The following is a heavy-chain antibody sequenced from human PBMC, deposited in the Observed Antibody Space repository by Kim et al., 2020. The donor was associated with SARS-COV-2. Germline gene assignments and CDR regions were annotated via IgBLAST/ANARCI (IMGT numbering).Heavy chain of an antibody. V-gene: IGHV6-1*01. Sequence: SQTLSLTCAISGDTVSSNSVAWNWIRQSPSRGLEWLGKTYYKSKWYNDYAVSVKSRITINPDTSKNQFSLHLNSMTPDDTAVYYFARSLRGSFDYWGQGTLVTVSS. CDR1: GDTVSSNSVA. D-gene: IGHD3-10*01. J-gene: IGHJ4*02. CDR2: TYYKSKWYN. CDR3: ARSLRGSFDY.